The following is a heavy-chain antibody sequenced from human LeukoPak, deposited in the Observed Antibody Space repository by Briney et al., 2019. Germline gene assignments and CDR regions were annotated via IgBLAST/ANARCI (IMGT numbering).Heavy chain of an antibody. CDR1: GFTFSNNA. CDR2: ITGSNDST. D-gene: IGHD3-22*01. Sequence: GGSLRLSCAASGFTFSNNAMTWVRQAPGEGLEWVSTITGSNDSTYYADSVKGRFTISRGYSKNTVFLQLNNLRAEDTAMYYCAKGPQLYSGYHPDYWGQGTLVTVSS. J-gene: IGHJ4*02. CDR3: AKGPQLYSGYHPDY. V-gene: IGHV3-23*01.